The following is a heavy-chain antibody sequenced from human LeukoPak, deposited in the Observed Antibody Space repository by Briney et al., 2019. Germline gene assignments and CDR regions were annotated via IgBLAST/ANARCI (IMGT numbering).Heavy chain of an antibody. CDR2: IYYSGST. Sequence: SQTLSLTCTVSGGSISSGGYYWSWIRQHPGKGLEWIGYIYYSGSTYYNPSLKSRVTISVDTSKNQFSLKLSSVTAADKAVYYCASPYGSGSYYNVYWGQGTLVTVSS. J-gene: IGHJ4*02. CDR3: ASPYGSGSYYNVY. V-gene: IGHV4-31*03. CDR1: GGSISSGGYY. D-gene: IGHD3-10*01.